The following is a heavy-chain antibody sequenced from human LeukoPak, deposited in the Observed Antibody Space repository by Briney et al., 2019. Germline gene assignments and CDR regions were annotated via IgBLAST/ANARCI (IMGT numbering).Heavy chain of an antibody. V-gene: IGHV3-23*01. Sequence: PGGSLRLSCAASGFTFRRYAMRWVRQVPGKGLEWVSVISGSGDNTYYADSVRGRFTISRDNSKNMLYLQMNSLRAEDTAVYYCAKWKYSNSGIDDYWGQGTLVTVSS. CDR3: AKWKYSNSGIDDY. D-gene: IGHD6-6*01. CDR1: GFTFRRYA. CDR2: ISGSGDNT. J-gene: IGHJ4*02.